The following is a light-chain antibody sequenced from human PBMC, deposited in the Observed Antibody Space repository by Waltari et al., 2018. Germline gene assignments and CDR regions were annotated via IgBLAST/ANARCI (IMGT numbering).Light chain of an antibody. CDR3: QQGARGAFT. CDR1: QSISTY. J-gene: IGKJ3*01. CDR2: DAT. V-gene: IGKV1-39*01. Sequence: DIQMTQSPSYLSASVGDRVPITCRASQSISTYLNWYQQKPGKAPNVLIYDATNLQSGVPSRFSGSGSGTEFSLTISSLQPEDFATYYCQQGARGAFTFGPGTTVDI.